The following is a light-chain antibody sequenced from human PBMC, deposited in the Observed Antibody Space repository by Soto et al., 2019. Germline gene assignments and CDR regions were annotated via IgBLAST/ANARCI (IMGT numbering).Light chain of an antibody. CDR2: AAS. Sequence: DIQMTQSPSSLSPSVGDRVTITCRASQRISTYLNWYQQKPGKAPKLLIYAASRLQSGVPSRFSGSGSGTDFTLTISSMHPEDFATYYCQQSFSKSPYTFGQGTKLEI. J-gene: IGKJ2*01. CDR3: QQSFSKSPYT. V-gene: IGKV1-39*01. CDR1: QRISTY.